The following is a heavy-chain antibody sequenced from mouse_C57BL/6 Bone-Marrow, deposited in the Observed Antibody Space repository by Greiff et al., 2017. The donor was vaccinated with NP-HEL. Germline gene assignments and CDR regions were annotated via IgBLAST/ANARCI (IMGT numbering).Heavy chain of an antibody. CDR1: GYTFTSYW. V-gene: IGHV1-55*01. J-gene: IGHJ2*01. CDR3: ARELGDDY. D-gene: IGHD4-1*01. CDR2: IYPGSGST. Sequence: QVQLQQPGAELVKPGASVKMSCKASGYTFTSYWITGVKQRPGQGMEWIGDIYPGSGSTNYNEKFKSRSTLTVDTSSSTAYMQLSSRTSEDSAVYYCARELGDDYWGQGTTLTVSS.